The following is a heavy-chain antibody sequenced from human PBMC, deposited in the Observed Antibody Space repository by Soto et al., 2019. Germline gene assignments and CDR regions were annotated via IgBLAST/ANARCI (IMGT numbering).Heavy chain of an antibody. CDR1: GDSVSSNSAA. J-gene: IGHJ4*02. CDR2: TYYRSKWYN. Sequence: QVPLQQSGPGLVKPSQTLSLTCAISGDSVSSNSAAWNWIRQSPSRGLEWLGRTYYRSKWYNDYAVSVKSRITINPDTSKNQFSLQLNSVTPEDTAVYYCARVGGVVVAATPGFPYYFDYWGQGTLVTVSS. D-gene: IGHD2-15*01. CDR3: ARVGGVVVAATPGFPYYFDY. V-gene: IGHV6-1*01.